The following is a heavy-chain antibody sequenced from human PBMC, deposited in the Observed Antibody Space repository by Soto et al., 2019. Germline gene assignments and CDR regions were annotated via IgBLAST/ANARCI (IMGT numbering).Heavy chain of an antibody. CDR1: GFTFRNYG. CDR3: ARDQLYYNDISGRPLNAFDF. V-gene: IGHV3-48*01. D-gene: IGHD3-22*01. J-gene: IGHJ3*01. Sequence: GSLRLSCAASGFTFRNYGMNWVRQAPGKGLEWVSYIGIGSSTTYYADSVKGRFTISRDNAKNSLYLQMNSLRAEDTAVYYCARDQLYYNDISGRPLNAFDFWGQGTMVTVSS. CDR2: IGIGSSTT.